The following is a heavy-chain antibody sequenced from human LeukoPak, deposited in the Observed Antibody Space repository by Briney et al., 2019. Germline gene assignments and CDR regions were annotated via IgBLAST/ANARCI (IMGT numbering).Heavy chain of an antibody. CDR1: GFTFSSYG. V-gene: IGHV3-30*18. CDR2: ISYDGSNK. Sequence: GGSLRLSCAASGFTFSSYGMHWVHQAPGKGLEWVAVISYDGSNKYYADSVKGRFTISRDNSKNTLYLQMNSLRAEDTAVYYCAKDYYGGNSGPFDYWGQGTLVTVSS. CDR3: AKDYYGGNSGPFDY. D-gene: IGHD4-23*01. J-gene: IGHJ4*02.